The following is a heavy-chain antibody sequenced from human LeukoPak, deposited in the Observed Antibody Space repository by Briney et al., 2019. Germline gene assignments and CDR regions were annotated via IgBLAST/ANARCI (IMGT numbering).Heavy chain of an antibody. Sequence: GGSLRLSCVASGFTFSDYYMAWIRQAPGKRLDWVSYITNVGDGIYYADSVKGRFTMSRDNAKNSLYLQMNSLRAEDSAVYYCAQSSINPSYYYGVDVWGQGTTVSVSS. V-gene: IGHV3-11*01. D-gene: IGHD2-2*01. J-gene: IGHJ6*02. CDR2: ITNVGDGI. CDR3: AQSSINPSYYYGVDV. CDR1: GFTFSDYY.